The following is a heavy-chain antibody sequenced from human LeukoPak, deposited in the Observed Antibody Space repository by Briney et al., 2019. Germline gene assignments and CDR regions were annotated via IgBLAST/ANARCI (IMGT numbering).Heavy chain of an antibody. Sequence: EWVGXINPSGGSTSYAQKFQGRVTMTRDTSTSTVYMELSSLRSEDTAVYYCARGKGYSYDTLYYFDYWGQGTLVTVSS. V-gene: IGHV1-46*01. CDR3: ARGKGYSYDTLYYFDY. D-gene: IGHD5-18*01. CDR2: INPSGGST. J-gene: IGHJ4*02.